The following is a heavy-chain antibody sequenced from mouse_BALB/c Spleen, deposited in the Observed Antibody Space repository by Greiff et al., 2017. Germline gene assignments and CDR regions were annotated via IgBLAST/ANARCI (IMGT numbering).Heavy chain of an antibody. D-gene: IGHD4-1*01. CDR2: ISDGGSYT. CDR1: GFTFSDYY. J-gene: IGHJ2*01. CDR3: ARDGTGTFDY. Sequence: DVKLVESGGGLVKPGGSLKLSCAASGFTFSDYYMYWVRQTPEKRLEWVATISDGGSYTYYPDSVKGRFTISRDNAKNNLYLQMSSLKSEDTAMYYCARDGTGTFDYWGQGTTLTVSS. V-gene: IGHV5-4*02.